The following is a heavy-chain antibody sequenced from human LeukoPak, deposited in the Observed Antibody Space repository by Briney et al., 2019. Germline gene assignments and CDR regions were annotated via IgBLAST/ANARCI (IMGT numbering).Heavy chain of an antibody. V-gene: IGHV3-30*04. D-gene: IGHD3-22*01. Sequence: GGSLRLSCAASGFTFSSYAMHWVRQAPGKGLEWVAVISYGGSNTYYGDSVKGRFTISRDNSKNTLYLQMNSLRVEDTAVYYCARGQFRFSDYDSSGFDYWGQGTLVIVSS. CDR2: ISYGGSNT. CDR3: ARGQFRFSDYDSSGFDY. CDR1: GFTFSSYA. J-gene: IGHJ4*02.